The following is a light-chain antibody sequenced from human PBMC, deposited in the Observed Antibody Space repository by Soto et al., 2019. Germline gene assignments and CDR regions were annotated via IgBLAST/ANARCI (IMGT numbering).Light chain of an antibody. V-gene: IGKV4-1*01. J-gene: IGKJ2*01. Sequence: DIVMTQSPDSLPVSLGERATINCKSSQTVLSSSNNRNYLAWYRQKPGQPPKLLIYWASTRESRVPDRFSGSGSGTDFTLTISSLQAEDVAVYYCQQYYNTPVTFGQGTKLEI. CDR2: WAS. CDR3: QQYYNTPVT. CDR1: QTVLSSSNNRNY.